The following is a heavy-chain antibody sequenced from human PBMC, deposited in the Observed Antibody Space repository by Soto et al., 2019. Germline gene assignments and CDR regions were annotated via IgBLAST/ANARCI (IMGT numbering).Heavy chain of an antibody. CDR1: GGSISGSSYY. J-gene: IGHJ4*02. Sequence: QVQLQESGPGLMKPSETLSLTCTVSGGSISGSSYYWTWIRQPPGKGLEWIGYTYFTGTTYYNPSLKSRVTISADPSKNQFSLTLTSVTATDTAVYYCAREGRRISMIRGFDSWGQGILVTVSS. CDR3: AREGRRISMIRGFDS. CDR2: TYFTGTT. V-gene: IGHV4-61*01. D-gene: IGHD3-10*01.